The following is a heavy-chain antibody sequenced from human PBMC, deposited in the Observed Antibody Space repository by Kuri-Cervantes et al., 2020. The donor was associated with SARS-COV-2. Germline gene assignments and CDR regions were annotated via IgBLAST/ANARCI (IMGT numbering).Heavy chain of an antibody. Sequence: ASVKVSCKVSGYTLTELSMHWVRQAPGKGLEWMGGFDPEDGETIYAQKFQGRVTMTRDTSISTAYMELSRLRSDDTAVYYCARVSYSRGQTDYSILYYFDYWGQGTLVTVSS. D-gene: IGHD4-11*01. CDR2: FDPEDGET. CDR1: GYTLTELS. V-gene: IGHV1-24*01. CDR3: ARVSYSRGQTDYSILYYFDY. J-gene: IGHJ4*02.